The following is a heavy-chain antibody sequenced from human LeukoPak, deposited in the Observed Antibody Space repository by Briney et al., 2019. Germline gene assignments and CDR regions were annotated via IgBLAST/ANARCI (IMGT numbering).Heavy chain of an antibody. Sequence: GGSLRLSRAASGFTFSVYYMSWIRQAPGKGLEWVSYISSSSSYTNYADSVKGRFTISRDNAKNSLYLQMNSLRAEDTAVYYCARVVRGEGWFDPWGQGTLVTVSS. D-gene: IGHD3-10*01. CDR3: ARVVRGEGWFDP. J-gene: IGHJ5*02. CDR1: GFTFSVYY. CDR2: ISSSSSYT. V-gene: IGHV3-11*06.